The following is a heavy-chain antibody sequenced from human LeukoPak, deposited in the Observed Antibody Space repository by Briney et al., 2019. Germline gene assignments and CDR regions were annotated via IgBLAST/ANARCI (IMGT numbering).Heavy chain of an antibody. J-gene: IGHJ4*02. D-gene: IGHD5-24*01. V-gene: IGHV4-59*01. CDR1: GGSISSYY. Sequence: KPSETLSLTCTASGGSISSYYWSWIRQPPGKGLEWIGYIYYSGSTNYNPSLKSRVTISVDTSKNQFSLKLSSVTAADTAVYYCARVLGGYNQNYFDYWGQGTLVTVSS. CDR3: ARVLGGYNQNYFDY. CDR2: IYYSGST.